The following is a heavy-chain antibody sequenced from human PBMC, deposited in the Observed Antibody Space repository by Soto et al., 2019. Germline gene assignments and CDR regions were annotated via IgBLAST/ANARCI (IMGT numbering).Heavy chain of an antibody. CDR3: ARSATYYYYGFDV. CDR2: IYYSGST. CDR1: GGSVSSGDCF. Sequence: SETLSLTCTVSGGSVSSGDCFWSWLRQSPGKRLEWIVYIYYSGSTNYNPSLKSRATISVDTSKSQVSLTLASMTAADAALYYYARSATYYYYGFDVWGQGTAVTVSS. J-gene: IGHJ6*02. D-gene: IGHD3-16*01. V-gene: IGHV4-61*08.